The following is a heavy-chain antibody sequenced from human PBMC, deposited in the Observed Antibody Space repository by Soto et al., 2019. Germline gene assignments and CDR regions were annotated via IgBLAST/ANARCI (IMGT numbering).Heavy chain of an antibody. CDR1: GYTFTSYG. V-gene: IGHV1-18*01. J-gene: IGHJ4*02. CDR2: INPSDGNR. D-gene: IGHD3-22*01. CDR3: ARDRLRGYDSSGFYS. Sequence: GASVKVSCKASGYTFTSYGISWVRQAPGQGLEWMGWINPSDGNRNFAQKFEDRVTMTTATSTNTVFLELRSLKSDDTAIYYCARDRLRGYDSSGFYSWGQGTMVTVSS.